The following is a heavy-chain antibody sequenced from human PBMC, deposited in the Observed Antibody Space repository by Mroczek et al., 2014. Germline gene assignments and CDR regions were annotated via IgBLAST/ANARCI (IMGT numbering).Heavy chain of an antibody. J-gene: IGHJ6*02. CDR2: IRDSGDRSR. CDR3: AKNLQPVRYYDMDV. V-gene: IGHV3-23*04. Sequence: VQLVQSGGGLVQPGGSLRLSCAASGFTFSSYAMSWVRQAPGKGLEWVSSIRDSGDRSRYYAGSVRGRFTISRDNSKNTLYLQMSSLRGEDTAVYYCAKNLQPVRYYDMDVWGQGTTVTVSS. D-gene: IGHD6-6*01. CDR1: GFTFSSYA.